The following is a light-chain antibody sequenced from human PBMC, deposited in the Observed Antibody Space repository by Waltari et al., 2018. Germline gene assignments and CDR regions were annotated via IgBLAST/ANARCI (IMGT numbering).Light chain of an antibody. Sequence: QSALTQPASVSGSPGQSITISCTGTSSDIGGYNYVSWYQEHPGRAPKLMIFDVSDRPSGGSNRFAGSKSGNTASRTISGLQADDEADYYCSSYTSSGTPWVFGGGTKLTVL. CDR3: SSYTSSGTPWV. J-gene: IGLJ3*02. CDR2: DVS. CDR1: SSDIGGYNY. V-gene: IGLV2-14*03.